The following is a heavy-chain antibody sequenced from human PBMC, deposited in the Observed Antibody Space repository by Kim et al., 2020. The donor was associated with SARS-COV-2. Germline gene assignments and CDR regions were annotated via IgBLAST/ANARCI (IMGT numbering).Heavy chain of an antibody. V-gene: IGHV1-69*13. CDR1: GGTFSNYA. J-gene: IGHJ3*02. CDR2: IIPIFGIA. Sequence: SVKVSCKASGGTFSNYAINWVRQAPGQGPEWMGGIIPIFGIANYAQKFQGRVTITADESTSTAYMELSSLRSEDTAVYYCARSGTDAFDIWGQGTMVTVSS. CDR3: ARSGTDAFDI.